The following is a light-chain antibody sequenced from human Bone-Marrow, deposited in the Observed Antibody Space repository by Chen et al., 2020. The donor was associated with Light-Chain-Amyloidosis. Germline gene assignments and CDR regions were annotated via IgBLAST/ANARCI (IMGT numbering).Light chain of an antibody. J-gene: IGLJ3*02. Sequence: SYVLTHPSAVSGAPGQTATMACGGNNIESTCVHWYQQTPGQAPLRVVYDDSDRPSGIPERLSGSNSGNTATLTISRVEAGDEADYYCQVWDRSSDRPVFGGGTKLTVL. V-gene: IGLV3-21*02. CDR2: DDS. CDR3: QVWDRSSDRPV. CDR1: NIESTC.